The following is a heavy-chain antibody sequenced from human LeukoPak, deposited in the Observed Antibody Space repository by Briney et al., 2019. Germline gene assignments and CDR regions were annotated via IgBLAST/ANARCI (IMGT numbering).Heavy chain of an antibody. D-gene: IGHD5-24*01. Sequence: GGSLRLSCAASGFTFSFYSMNWVRQAPGKGLEWVSSISSTSSYIYYADSVKGRFTISRDNAKNSLYLQMNSLRAEDTAVYYCAKDLLFQEMATITGPWDYWGQGTLVTVSS. CDR2: ISSTSSYI. CDR1: GFTFSFYS. CDR3: AKDLLFQEMATITGPWDY. V-gene: IGHV3-21*04. J-gene: IGHJ4*02.